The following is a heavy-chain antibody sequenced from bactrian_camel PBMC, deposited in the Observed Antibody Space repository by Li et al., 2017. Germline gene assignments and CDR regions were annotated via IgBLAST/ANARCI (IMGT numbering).Heavy chain of an antibody. V-gene: IGHV3S9*01. CDR2: LDSDDRI. Sequence: HVQLVESGGGSVQAGGSLRLSCAVSVSSANDYCLGWFRQASGKEREWVGSLDSDDRINYADSVKGRFTISKDNAKNTVYLQMNSLQPEDSAIFYCALLPRVISGRPCRPETNEYRYWGQGTQVTVS. J-gene: IGHJ4*01. D-gene: IGHD1*01. CDR3: ALLPRVISGRPCRPETNEYRY. CDR1: VSSANDYC.